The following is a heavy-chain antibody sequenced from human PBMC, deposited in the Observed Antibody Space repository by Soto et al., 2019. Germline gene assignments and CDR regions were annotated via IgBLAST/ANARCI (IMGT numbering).Heavy chain of an antibody. Sequence: VQLVQSGADVKKPGSSVKVSCKASGGTFNIYSISWVRQAPGQGLEWMGGIIPLFGTAYYAQEFQGRVTITADESTSTAYMELSSLRSEDTAVYFCARGASTHYYDSSGYYKGPLDYWGQGTLVTVSS. CDR1: GGTFNIYS. CDR3: ARGASTHYYDSSGYYKGPLDY. D-gene: IGHD3-22*01. V-gene: IGHV1-69*01. CDR2: IIPLFGTA. J-gene: IGHJ4*02.